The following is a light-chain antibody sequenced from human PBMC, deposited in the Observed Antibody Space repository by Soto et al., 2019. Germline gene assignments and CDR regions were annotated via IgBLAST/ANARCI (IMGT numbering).Light chain of an antibody. CDR3: QQYGSSPIT. V-gene: IGKV3-20*01. Sequence: EIVLTQSPGTLSLSPGERATLSCRASQSVSSNYLAWYQQKPGQAPRVLIYVASSRATGIPDRFSGSGSGTDFTLTISRLVPEDFAVYYCQQYGSSPITFGQGTRLEIK. J-gene: IGKJ5*01. CDR2: VAS. CDR1: QSVSSNY.